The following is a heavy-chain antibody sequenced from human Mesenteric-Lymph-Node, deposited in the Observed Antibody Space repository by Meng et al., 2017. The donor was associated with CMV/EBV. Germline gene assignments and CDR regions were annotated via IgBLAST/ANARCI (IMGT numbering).Heavy chain of an antibody. CDR3: VREGPTFTISGVHVDRYFDY. D-gene: IGHD3-3*01. J-gene: IGHJ4*02. V-gene: IGHV1-18*01. CDR2: ISTFNGNT. CDR1: GYPFTSYA. Sequence: ASVKVSCKASGYPFTSYAINWVRQAPGQGLEWMGWISTFNGNTNYAQTFQGRVTMTTDTSTSTAYMEVRSLRSDDTAVYYCVREGPTFTISGVHVDRYFDYWGQGTLVTVSS.